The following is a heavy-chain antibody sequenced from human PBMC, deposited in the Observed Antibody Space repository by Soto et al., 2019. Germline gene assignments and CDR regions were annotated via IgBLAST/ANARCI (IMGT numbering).Heavy chain of an antibody. Sequence: WETLSLACTVPGYSISSGSCWSWIRQTPGKGPAWIGVIYHGGSSYYNPSLKSRVTISLDTSKNQFSLKLSSVTAAGTAVYYCARKNNYDSSGYYPQSAHDAFDIWGQGTMVTVSS. D-gene: IGHD3-22*01. CDR3: ARKNNYDSSGYYPQSAHDAFDI. CDR1: GYSISSGSC. J-gene: IGHJ3*02. CDR2: IYHGGSS. V-gene: IGHV4-38-2*02.